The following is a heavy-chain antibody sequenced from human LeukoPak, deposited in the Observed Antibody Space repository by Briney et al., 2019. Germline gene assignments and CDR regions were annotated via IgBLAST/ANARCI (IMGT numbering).Heavy chain of an antibody. CDR1: GFTFSSYT. CDR2: MRSKAYGGTT. CDR3: SRGGSWKGWFDP. J-gene: IGHJ5*02. V-gene: IGHV3-49*04. Sequence: GGSLRLSCSASGFTFSSYTMHWVRQAPGKGLEWVCFMRSKAYGGTTEYAASVKGRFTISRDDSKSIAYLQMNSLKTEDTAVYYCSRGGSWKGWFDPWGQGTLVTVSS. D-gene: IGHD6-6*01.